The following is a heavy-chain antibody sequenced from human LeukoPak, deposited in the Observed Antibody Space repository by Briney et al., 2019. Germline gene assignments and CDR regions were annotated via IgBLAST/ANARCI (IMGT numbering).Heavy chain of an antibody. V-gene: IGHV1-2*02. CDR3: SRAKALTSPGGTFANS. CDR1: GYTFTAYF. J-gene: IGHJ4*02. Sequence: GASVTVSCKASGYTFTAYFLHWVRRAPGQGFEWMGLTNPNSGGTYNTHTFQGRVTITMDTSISTAYMELNSLSPGDKAVYYCSRAKALTSPGGTFANSWGQGTLVTVSS. CDR2: TNPNSGGT. D-gene: IGHD2-15*01.